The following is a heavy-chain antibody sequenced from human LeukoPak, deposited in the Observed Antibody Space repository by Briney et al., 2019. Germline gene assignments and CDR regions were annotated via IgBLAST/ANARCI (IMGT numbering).Heavy chain of an antibody. CDR2: ISAYNGNT. D-gene: IGHD2-2*02. Sequence: ASVKVSCKASGYTFTSYGISWVRQAPGQGLEWMGWISAYNGNTNYAQKLQGSVTMTTDTSTSTAYMELRSLRSDDKAVYYCAREAPGYCSSTSCYTTKGYYYYYYMDVWGKGTTVTVSS. CDR1: GYTFTSYG. CDR3: AREAPGYCSSTSCYTTKGYYYYYYMDV. J-gene: IGHJ6*03. V-gene: IGHV1-18*01.